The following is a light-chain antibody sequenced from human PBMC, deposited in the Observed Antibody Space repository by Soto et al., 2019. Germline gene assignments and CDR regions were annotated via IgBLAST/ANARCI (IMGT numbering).Light chain of an antibody. J-gene: IGKJ4*01. CDR1: QSVNSN. Sequence: EIVMTQSPATLSVSPGERATLSCRASQSVNSNLAWYQHKPGQAPRLLIFGASTRAPGIPARFSGSGSGTEITLTINSLQSEDFAVYYCQEYDNWPPLLTFGGGTKV. CDR3: QEYDNWPPLLT. CDR2: GAS. V-gene: IGKV3-15*01.